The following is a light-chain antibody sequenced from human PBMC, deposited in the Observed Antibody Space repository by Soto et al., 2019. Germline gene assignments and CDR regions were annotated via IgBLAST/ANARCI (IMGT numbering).Light chain of an antibody. J-gene: IGKJ5*01. CDR2: AAS. V-gene: IGKV1-8*01. Sequence: AIRMTQSPSSLSASTGDRVTITCRASQGISSYLAWYQQKPGKAPKLLIYAASTLQSGVPSRFSGSGSGTDFTLTITSPQPEDFATYFCQQSYSAPITFGQGTRLEIK. CDR3: QQSYSAPIT. CDR1: QGISSY.